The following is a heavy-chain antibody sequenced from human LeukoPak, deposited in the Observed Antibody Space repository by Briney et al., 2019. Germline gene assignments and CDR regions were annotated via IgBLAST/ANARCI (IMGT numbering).Heavy chain of an antibody. V-gene: IGHV3-21*01. CDR2: ISSSSSYI. D-gene: IGHD2-21*01. CDR1: GFTFSSYS. Sequence: GSLRLSCAASGFTFSSYSMNWVRRAPGKGLEWVSSISSSSSYIYYADSVKGRFTISRDNAKNSLYLQMNSLRAEDTAVYYCATYSSPYYFDYWGQGTLVTVSS. CDR3: ATYSSPYYFDY. J-gene: IGHJ4*02.